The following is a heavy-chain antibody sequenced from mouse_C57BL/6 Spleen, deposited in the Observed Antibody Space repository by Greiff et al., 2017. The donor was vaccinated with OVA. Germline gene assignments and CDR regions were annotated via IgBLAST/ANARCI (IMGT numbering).Heavy chain of an antibody. V-gene: IGHV1-69*01. J-gene: IGHJ4*01. Sequence: QVQLQQPGAELVMPGASVKLSCKASGYTFTSYWMHWVKQRPGQGLEWIGESDPSDSYTNYNQKFKGKSTLTVDKSSSTAYMQLSSLTSEDSAVYYCARGGNYAMDYWGQGTSVTVSS. CDR3: ARGGNYAMDY. CDR1: GYTFTSYW. CDR2: SDPSDSYT.